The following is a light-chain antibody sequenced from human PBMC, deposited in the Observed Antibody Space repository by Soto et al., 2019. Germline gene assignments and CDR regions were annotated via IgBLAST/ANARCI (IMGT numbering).Light chain of an antibody. Sequence: EIVLTQSPGTLSLSPGERATLSCRASQSVSSTYLAWYQQKPGQAPRLLIYGASNRATGIPDRFSGSGSGTGFTLTISRLEPEDFAVYYCQQYGGSRWTFGQGTRVDI. J-gene: IGKJ1*01. V-gene: IGKV3-20*01. CDR3: QQYGGSRWT. CDR2: GAS. CDR1: QSVSSTY.